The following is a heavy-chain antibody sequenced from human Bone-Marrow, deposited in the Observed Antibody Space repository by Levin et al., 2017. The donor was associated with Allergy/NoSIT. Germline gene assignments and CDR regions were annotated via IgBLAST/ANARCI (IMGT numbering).Heavy chain of an antibody. V-gene: IGHV5-51*01. Sequence: LGESLKISCKGSGYSFTSYWIGWVRQMPGKGLEWMGIIYPGDSDTRYSPSFQGQVTISADKSISTAYLQWSSLKASDTAMYYCARRGSSGWYGVGYFQHWGQGTLVTVSS. J-gene: IGHJ1*01. CDR3: ARRGSSGWYGVGYFQH. CDR1: GYSFTSYW. D-gene: IGHD6-19*01. CDR2: IYPGDSDT.